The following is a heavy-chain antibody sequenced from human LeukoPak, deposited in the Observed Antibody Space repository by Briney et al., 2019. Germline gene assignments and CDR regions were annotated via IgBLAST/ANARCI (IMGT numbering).Heavy chain of an antibody. V-gene: IGHV4-34*01. J-gene: IGHJ4*02. Sequence: SETLSLTCAVYGGSFSGYYWSWIRQPSGKGLEWIGEINHSGSTNYNPSLKSRVTISVDTSKNQFSLKLSSVTAADTAVYYCARSPMVGATSYYFDYWGQGTLVTVSS. CDR3: ARSPMVGATSYYFDY. D-gene: IGHD1-26*01. CDR1: GGSFSGYY. CDR2: INHSGST.